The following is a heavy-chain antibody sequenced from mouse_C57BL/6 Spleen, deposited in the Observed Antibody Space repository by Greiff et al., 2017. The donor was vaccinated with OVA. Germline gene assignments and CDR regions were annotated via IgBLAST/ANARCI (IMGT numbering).Heavy chain of an antibody. CDR2: IWSGGST. Sequence: QVQLQQSGPGLVQPSQCLSITCTVSGFSLTSYGVHWVRQSPGKGLEWLGVIWSGGSTDYNAAFISRLSISTDTSKSQVYFKMNSLQADDTAIYYCASFTTVVGDYAMDYWGQGTSVTVSS. CDR3: ASFTTVVGDYAMDY. J-gene: IGHJ4*01. D-gene: IGHD1-1*01. CDR1: GFSLTSYG. V-gene: IGHV2-2*01.